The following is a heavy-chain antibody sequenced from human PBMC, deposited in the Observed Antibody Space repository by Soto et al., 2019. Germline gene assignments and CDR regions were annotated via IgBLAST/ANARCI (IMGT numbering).Heavy chain of an antibody. Sequence: GGSLRLSCSASGFTFSSYAMHWVRQAPGKGLEYVSAISSNGGSTYYADSVKGRFTISRDNSKNTLYLQMSSLRAEDTAVYYCVKGRTYYYGSGSDHWGQGTLVTVSS. CDR3: VKGRTYYYGSGSDH. J-gene: IGHJ4*02. V-gene: IGHV3-64D*08. CDR2: ISSNGGST. CDR1: GFTFSSYA. D-gene: IGHD3-10*01.